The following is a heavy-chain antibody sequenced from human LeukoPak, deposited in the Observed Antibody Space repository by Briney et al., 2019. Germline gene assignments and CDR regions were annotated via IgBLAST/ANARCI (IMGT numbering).Heavy chain of an antibody. CDR1: GFTFSNYA. CDR2: ISGSGGRT. V-gene: IGHV3-23*01. Sequence: PGGSLRLSCTASGFTFSNYAMTWVRQAPGKGLEWVSTISGSGGRTYYADSVKGRFTVSRDNSKNTLYLRMNSLRAEDTAVYYCANINYYDSSGSYYILYFDYWGQGTLVTVS. J-gene: IGHJ4*02. CDR3: ANINYYDSSGSYYILYFDY. D-gene: IGHD3-22*01.